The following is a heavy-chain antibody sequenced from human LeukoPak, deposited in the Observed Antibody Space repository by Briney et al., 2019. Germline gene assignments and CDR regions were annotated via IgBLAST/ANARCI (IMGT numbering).Heavy chain of an antibody. CDR2: INHSGST. J-gene: IGHJ6*03. D-gene: IGHD2-21*01. CDR3: ARYSGFYYYMDV. CDR1: GGSFSGYY. Sequence: SETLSLTCAVYGGSFSGYYWSWIRQPPGKGLEWIGEINHSGSTNYNPSLKSRVTISVDTSKNQFSLKLSSVTAADTAVYYCARYSGFYYYMDVWGKGTTVTVSS. V-gene: IGHV4-34*01.